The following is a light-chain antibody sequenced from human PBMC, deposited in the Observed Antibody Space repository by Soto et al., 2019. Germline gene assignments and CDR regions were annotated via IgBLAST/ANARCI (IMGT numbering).Light chain of an antibody. CDR3: GAWDSSLSGGM. V-gene: IGLV1-51*01. Sequence: QSVLTQPPSVSAAPGQTVTISCSGSSPNIGINYVSWYQQLPGTAPKLLIYEDNKRPSGIPDRFSGSKSGPSATLAITGLQTGDEADYYCGAWDSSLSGGMFGGGTKLTVL. J-gene: IGLJ3*02. CDR2: EDN. CDR1: SPNIGINY.